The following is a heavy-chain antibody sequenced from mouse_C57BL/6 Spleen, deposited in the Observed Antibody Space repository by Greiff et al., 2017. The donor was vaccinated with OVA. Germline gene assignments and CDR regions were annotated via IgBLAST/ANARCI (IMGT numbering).Heavy chain of an antibody. CDR1: GYTFTSYW. J-gene: IGHJ4*01. D-gene: IGHD1-3*01. CDR2: IHPNSGST. CDR3: ARRGVGDYAMDY. V-gene: IGHV1-64*01. Sequence: QVQLKQPGAELVKPGASVKLSCKASGYTFTSYWMHWVKQRPGQGLEWIGMIHPNSGSTNYNEKFKSKATLTVDKSSSTAYMQLSSLTSEDSAVYYCARRGVGDYAMDYWGQGTSVTVSS.